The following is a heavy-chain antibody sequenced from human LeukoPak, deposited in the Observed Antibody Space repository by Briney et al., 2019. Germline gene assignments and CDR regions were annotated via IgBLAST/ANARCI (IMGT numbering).Heavy chain of an antibody. CDR1: GFTFSSYE. CDR3: ARDLTMVRAIIYFDYCMDV. V-gene: IGHV3-48*03. Sequence: GGSLRLSCAASGFTFSSYEMNWVRQAPGKGLEWVSYISSSGSTIYYADSVKGRFTISRDNAKNSLYLQMNSLRAEDTAVYYCARDLTMVRAIIYFDYCMDVWGKGTTVTVSS. CDR2: ISSSGSTI. J-gene: IGHJ6*03. D-gene: IGHD3-10*01.